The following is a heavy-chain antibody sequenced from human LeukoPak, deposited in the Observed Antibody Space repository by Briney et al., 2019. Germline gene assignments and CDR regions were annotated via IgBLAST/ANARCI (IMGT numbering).Heavy chain of an antibody. CDR3: AKDKGWSRVIDD. J-gene: IGHJ4*02. CDR2: ISKDGSKE. V-gene: IGHV3-30*18. CDR1: GSTFSNYG. Sequence: GRSLRLSCAASGSTFSNYGMHWVRQAAGKGLEWVAVISKDGSKEYYGGSVTGRFMTSRDNSRNTVYLQMDSLRPEDTAVYYCAKDKGWSRVIDDGGQGTLVTVAS. D-gene: IGHD2-15*01.